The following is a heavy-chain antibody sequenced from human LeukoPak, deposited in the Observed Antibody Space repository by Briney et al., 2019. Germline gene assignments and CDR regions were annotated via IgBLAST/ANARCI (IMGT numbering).Heavy chain of an antibody. J-gene: IGHJ4*02. D-gene: IGHD3-10*01. CDR2: ISGSGGST. V-gene: IGHV3-23*01. Sequence: GGSLRLSCAASGFTFSSYAMSWVRQAPGKGLEWVSAISGSGGSTYYADSVKGRFTISRDNSKNTLYLQMNSLRAEDTDVYYCAEGVPAFGELDYWGQGTLVTVSS. CDR1: GFTFSSYA. CDR3: AEGVPAFGELDY.